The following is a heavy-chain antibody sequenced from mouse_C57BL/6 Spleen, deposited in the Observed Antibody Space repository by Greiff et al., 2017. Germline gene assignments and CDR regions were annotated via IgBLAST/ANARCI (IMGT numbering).Heavy chain of an antibody. CDR2: IDPSDSYT. CDR1: GYTFTSYW. J-gene: IGHJ4*01. CDR3: ARTSTNYEGGRAMDY. V-gene: IGHV1-69*01. D-gene: IGHD2-1*01. Sequence: VQLQQPGAELVMPGASVKLSCKASGYTFTSYWMHWVKQRPGQGLEWIGEIDPSDSYTNYNQKFKGKSTLTVDKSSSTAYMQLSSLTSEDSAVYDCARTSTNYEGGRAMDYWGQGTSVTVSS.